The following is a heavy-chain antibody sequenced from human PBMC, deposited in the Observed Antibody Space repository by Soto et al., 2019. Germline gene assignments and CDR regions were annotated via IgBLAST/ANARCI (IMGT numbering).Heavy chain of an antibody. CDR2: ISYDGSNK. CDR3: ARGCSSTSCYPFYYGMDV. V-gene: IGHV3-30-3*01. D-gene: IGHD2-2*01. Sequence: PGGSLRLSCAASGFTFSSYAMHWVRQAPGKGLEWVAVISYDGSNKYYADSVKGRFTISRDNSKNTLYLQMSSLRAEDTAVYYCARGCSSTSCYPFYYGMDVWGQGTTVTVSS. CDR1: GFTFSSYA. J-gene: IGHJ6*02.